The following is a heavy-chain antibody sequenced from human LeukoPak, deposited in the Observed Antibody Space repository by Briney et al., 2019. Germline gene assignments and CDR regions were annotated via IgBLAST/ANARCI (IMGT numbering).Heavy chain of an antibody. V-gene: IGHV3-69-1*01. CDR2: ISGSGST. CDR1: GFTFSNYY. D-gene: IGHD1-26*01. Sequence: KPGGSLRLSCAASGFTFSNYYMTWVRQAPGKGLEWVSAISGSGSTYYADSVKGRFTISRDNSKNTLYLQMNSLRAEDTAVYYCASGGRYAEYFQHWGQGTLVTGSS. CDR3: ASGGRYAEYFQH. J-gene: IGHJ1*01.